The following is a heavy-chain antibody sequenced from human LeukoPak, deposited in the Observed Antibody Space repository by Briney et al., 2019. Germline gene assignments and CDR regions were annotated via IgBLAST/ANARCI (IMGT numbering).Heavy chain of an antibody. V-gene: IGHV1-24*01. J-gene: IGHJ4*02. Sequence: ASVKVSCKVSGYTLTELSMHWVRQAPGKGLEWMGGFDPEDGETIYAQKLQGRVTMTTDTSTSTAYMELRSLRSDDTAVYYCARNKRGEMRYFDYWGQGTLVTVSS. CDR3: ARNKRGEMRYFDY. D-gene: IGHD5-24*01. CDR1: GYTLTELS. CDR2: FDPEDGET.